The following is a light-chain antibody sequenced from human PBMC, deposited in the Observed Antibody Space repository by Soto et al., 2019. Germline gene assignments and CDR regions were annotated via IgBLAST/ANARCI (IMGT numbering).Light chain of an antibody. J-gene: IGKJ2*01. CDR2: DAS. CDR1: QSVSNF. CDR3: QQRSNWPPYT. Sequence: EIVLTQSPATLSLSPGDRATLSCRASQSVSNFLAWYQQKPGQAPRLLIYDASNRATGISARFNGSGSGTDFTLTISRLEPEDFAVYYCQQRSNWPPYTFGQGTKLEIK. V-gene: IGKV3-11*01.